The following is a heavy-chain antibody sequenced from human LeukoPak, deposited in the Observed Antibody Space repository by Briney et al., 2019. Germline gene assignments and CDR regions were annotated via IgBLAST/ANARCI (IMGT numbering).Heavy chain of an antibody. D-gene: IGHD5-24*01. J-gene: IGHJ4*02. CDR2: IWYDGSNK. V-gene: IGHV3-33*01. CDR1: GFTFRNHG. Sequence: GGSLRLSCAASGFTFRNHGMHWIRQAPGKGLEWVAIIWYDGSNKYYADSLNGRFTISRDNSKNPLYLQMDSLRDDDTAVYYCVRDRGALQYFDYWGQGTLVTVSS. CDR3: VRDRGALQYFDY.